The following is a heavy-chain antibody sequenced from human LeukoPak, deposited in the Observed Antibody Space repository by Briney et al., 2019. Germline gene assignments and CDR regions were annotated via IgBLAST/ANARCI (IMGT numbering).Heavy chain of an antibody. CDR3: ARRKLGSLYDAFDI. Sequence: GESLKISCKGSGYRFTSYWIGWVRQMPGKGLEWMGIIFPGDSDIRYSPSFQGQVTISADKSINTAYLQWNSLKASDTAMYYCARRKLGSLYDAFDIWGQGTMVTVSS. CDR2: IFPGDSDI. V-gene: IGHV5-51*01. D-gene: IGHD7-27*01. J-gene: IGHJ3*02. CDR1: GYRFTSYW.